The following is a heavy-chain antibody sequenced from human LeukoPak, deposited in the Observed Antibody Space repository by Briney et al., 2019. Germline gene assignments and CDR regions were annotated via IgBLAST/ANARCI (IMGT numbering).Heavy chain of an antibody. D-gene: IGHD6-19*01. CDR3: ARLISGWLFDC. CDR2: IYYSGST. J-gene: IGHJ4*02. CDR1: GGSISSYY. Sequence: PSETLSLTCTVSGGSISSYYWSWIRQPPGKGLEWIGYIYYSGSTNYNPSLKSRVTISVDTSKNQFSLKLSSVTAADTAVYYCARLISGWLFDCWGQGTLVTVSS. V-gene: IGHV4-59*01.